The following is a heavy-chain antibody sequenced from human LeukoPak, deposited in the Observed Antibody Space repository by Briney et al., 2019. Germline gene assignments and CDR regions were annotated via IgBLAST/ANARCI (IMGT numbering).Heavy chain of an antibody. D-gene: IGHD6-19*01. V-gene: IGHV1-46*01. Sequence: GASVKVSCKASGYTFTSYYMHWVRQAPGQGLEWMGIINPSGGSTSYAQKFQGRVTMTRDTSTSTVYMELSSLRSEDTAVYYCAREYSSGWYSTRNWFDPWGQGTLVTVSS. CDR3: AREYSSGWYSTRNWFDP. CDR1: GYTFTSYY. CDR2: INPSGGST. J-gene: IGHJ5*02.